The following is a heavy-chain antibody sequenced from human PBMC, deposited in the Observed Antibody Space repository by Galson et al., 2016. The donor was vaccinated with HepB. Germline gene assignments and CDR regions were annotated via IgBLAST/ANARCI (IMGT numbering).Heavy chain of an antibody. J-gene: IGHJ5*02. Sequence: SLRLSCAASGFTFSSYWMSWVRQAPGKGLEWVANIKQDGSEKYYVDSVKGRFTISRDNSKNSLYLQMNSLRAEDAAVYYCARDHSCSSMRGWFDPWGQGTLVTFAS. D-gene: IGHD6-6*01. CDR2: IKQDGSEK. CDR3: ARDHSCSSMRGWFDP. CDR1: GFTFSSYW. V-gene: IGHV3-7*03.